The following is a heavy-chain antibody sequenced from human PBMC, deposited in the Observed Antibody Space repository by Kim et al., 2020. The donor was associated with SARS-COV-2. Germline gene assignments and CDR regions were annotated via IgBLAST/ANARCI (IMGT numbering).Heavy chain of an antibody. V-gene: IGHV5-51*01. Sequence: GESLKISCKASGYTFATYLIAWVRQMPWKGLEWMGIIYPGDSDTRYSPSFQGQVNISADKSISTAYLQWSSLKASDTAIYYCARHRATLSAGDYWGQGTLVTVSS. CDR1: GYTFATYL. J-gene: IGHJ4*02. D-gene: IGHD3-3*01. CDR3: ARHRATLSAGDY. CDR2: IYPGDSDT.